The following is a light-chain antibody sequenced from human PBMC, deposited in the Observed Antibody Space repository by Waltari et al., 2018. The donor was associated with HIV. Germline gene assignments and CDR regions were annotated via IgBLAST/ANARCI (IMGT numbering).Light chain of an antibody. J-gene: IGLJ2*01. CDR3: SSYTRRGTVV. V-gene: IGLV2-14*01. CDR1: SSDIGYYAY. CDR2: EVT. Sequence: QSALTQPAPVSGSPGQSIVLPCPGSSSDIGYYAYVSWYQQYPGQAPKALIYEVTSRPSGTSSRFSGSKSATTAFLAISKLQTDDEADYFCSSYTRRGTVVFGGGTRLTVL.